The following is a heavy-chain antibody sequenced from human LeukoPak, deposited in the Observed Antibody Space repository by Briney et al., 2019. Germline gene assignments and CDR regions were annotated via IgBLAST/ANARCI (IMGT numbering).Heavy chain of an antibody. CDR3: AQDGDVGMATREDW. J-gene: IGHJ4*02. D-gene: IGHD5-24*01. V-gene: IGHV1-46*01. CDR2: INPGSGGT. CDR1: GGTFSSYT. Sequence: ASVKVSCKASGGTFSSYTISLVRQAPGQGLEWMGLINPGSGGTSYAQKFQGRVTLTRDTSTTSVYMELSSLTSEDTAMYFCAQDGDVGMATREDWWGQGTLVSVSS.